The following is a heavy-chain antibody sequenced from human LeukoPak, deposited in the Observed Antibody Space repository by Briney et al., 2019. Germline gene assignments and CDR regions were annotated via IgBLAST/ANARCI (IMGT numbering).Heavy chain of an antibody. Sequence: GASLRLSCAASGFTLSNYDMNWVRQAPGKGLEWVSSISTSSRYIYYKDSVRGRFTISRDDAKNSLYLEMNSLRAEDTAVYYCARADCSSSTCYLRRSWFDPWGQGTLVTVSS. D-gene: IGHD2-2*01. CDR2: ISTSSRYI. J-gene: IGHJ5*02. CDR1: GFTLSNYD. V-gene: IGHV3-21*01. CDR3: ARADCSSSTCYLRRSWFDP.